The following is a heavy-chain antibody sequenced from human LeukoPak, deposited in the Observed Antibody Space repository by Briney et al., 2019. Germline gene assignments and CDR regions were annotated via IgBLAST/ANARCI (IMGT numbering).Heavy chain of an antibody. D-gene: IGHD5-18*01. Sequence: GGSLRLSCAASGLTFSSYVMNWVRQAPGKGLEWVSAISGSGISTYYADSVKGRFTISRDNSKSTLSLQMNSLRGEDTAIYYCAVIDDAMDVWGQGTLVTVSS. V-gene: IGHV3-23*01. J-gene: IGHJ4*02. CDR3: AVIDDAMDV. CDR2: ISGSGIST. CDR1: GLTFSSYV.